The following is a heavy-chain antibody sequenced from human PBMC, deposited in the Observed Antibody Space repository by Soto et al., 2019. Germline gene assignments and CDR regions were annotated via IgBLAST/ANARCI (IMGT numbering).Heavy chain of an antibody. Sequence: ASVKVSCKASGYTFTSYGISWVRQAPGQGLEWMGWISAYNGNTNYAQKFQGRVTITADESTSTAYMELSSLRSEDTAVYYCARDPDYYDSSGYPSPDAFDFRAQRTTVTVSS. CDR1: GYTFTSYG. CDR3: ARDPDYYDSSGYPSPDAFDF. J-gene: IGHJ3*01. D-gene: IGHD3-22*01. CDR2: ISAYNGNT. V-gene: IGHV1-18*01.